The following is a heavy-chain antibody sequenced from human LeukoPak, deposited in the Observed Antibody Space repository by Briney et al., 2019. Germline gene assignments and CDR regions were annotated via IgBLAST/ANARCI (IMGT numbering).Heavy chain of an antibody. D-gene: IGHD2-2*01. CDR2: LTGDGTGT. CDR1: GLSLSNSA. J-gene: IGHJ4*02. Sequence: PGGSLRLSCVASGLSLSNSAMTWVRQAPGKGLEWVSILTGDGTGTFYADSVKGRFSISRDISTNTPYLQVTSLGVDDTALYYCATVGGFCPSSNCYAYFDCWGQGSPVTVSS. V-gene: IGHV3-23*01. CDR3: ATVGGFCPSSNCYAYFDC.